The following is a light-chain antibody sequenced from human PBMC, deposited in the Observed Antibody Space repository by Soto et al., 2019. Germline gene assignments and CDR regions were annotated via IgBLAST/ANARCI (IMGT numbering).Light chain of an antibody. J-gene: IGLJ2*01. CDR3: SSYTSKTTVI. V-gene: IGLV2-14*01. CDR2: EVS. Sequence: QSVLTQPASVSGSPGQSITISCTGTSSDVGSYDYVSWYLHHPGKAPKLIIYEVSNRPSGVSNRFSGSKSGNTASLTISGLQAEDEADYYCSSYTSKTTVIFGGGTKLTVL. CDR1: SSDVGSYDY.